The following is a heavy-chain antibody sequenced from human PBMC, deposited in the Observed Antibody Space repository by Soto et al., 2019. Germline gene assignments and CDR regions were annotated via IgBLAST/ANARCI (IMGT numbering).Heavy chain of an antibody. V-gene: IGHV1-18*01. CDR1: GYAFTTYG. Sequence: QVHLVQSGAEVKKPGASVKVSCKGSGYAFTTYGITWVRQAPGQGLEWMGWISAHNGNTNYAQKLQGRVTVTRDTSTSTAYMELSTLRSDATPVYSCARGRHGDYWGQGALVTVSS. J-gene: IGHJ4*02. CDR3: ARGRHGDY. D-gene: IGHD6-25*01. CDR2: ISAHNGNT.